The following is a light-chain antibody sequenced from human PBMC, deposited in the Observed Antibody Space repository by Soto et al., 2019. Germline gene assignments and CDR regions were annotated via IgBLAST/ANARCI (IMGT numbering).Light chain of an antibody. V-gene: IGKV1-6*01. CDR1: QAIRSA. J-gene: IGKJ1*01. Sequence: AIQLTQSPSSLSASVGDRVTITCRASQAIRSALGWYQQKPGKVPKLLIYAASTLQSGVPSRFSGSGVGTDFTLTISRLQPEDFATYYCLLDFGYFWAFGQGTKVEIK. CDR3: LLDFGYFWA. CDR2: AAS.